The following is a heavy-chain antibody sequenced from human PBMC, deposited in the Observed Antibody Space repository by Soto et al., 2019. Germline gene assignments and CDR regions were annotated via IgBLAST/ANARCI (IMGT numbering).Heavy chain of an antibody. CDR1: GFTFSDYY. CDR2: ISSSSSYT. CDR3: ARAEGNVDTGIYGMDV. J-gene: IGHJ6*02. V-gene: IGHV3-11*06. Sequence: ESGGGLVKPGGSLRLSCAASGFTFSDYYMSWIRQAPGKGLEWVSYISSSSSYTNYADSVKGRFTISRDNAKNSLYLQMNSLRAEDTAVYYCARAEGNVDTGIYGMDVWGQGTTVTAS. D-gene: IGHD5-18*01.